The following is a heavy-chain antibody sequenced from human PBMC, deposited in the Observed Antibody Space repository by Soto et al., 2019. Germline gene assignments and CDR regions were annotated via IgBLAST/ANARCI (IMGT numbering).Heavy chain of an antibody. CDR2: IIPIFGTA. J-gene: IGHJ6*02. CDR3: AIPSPHYDQPRYGMDV. CDR1: GGTFSSYA. Sequence: QVQLVQSGAEVKKPGSSVKVSCKASGGTFSSYAISWVRQAPGQGLEWMGGIIPIFGTANYAQKFQGRVTITADESTSTAYMELSSLISEDTAVYYCAIPSPHYDQPRYGMDVWGQGTTVTVSS. D-gene: IGHD3-3*01. V-gene: IGHV1-69*01.